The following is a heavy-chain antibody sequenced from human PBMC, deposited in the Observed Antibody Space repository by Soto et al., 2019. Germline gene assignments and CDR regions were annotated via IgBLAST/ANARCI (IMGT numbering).Heavy chain of an antibody. Sequence: EVQLVESGGGLVQPGGSLRLSCAASGFTISNYAMHWVRQATGKGLEWVSAIGTAGDTYYPGSVKGRLTISRESAKNSLYLQINSLRAEDTAVYYCARRFGASFDYWGQGTLVTVSS. J-gene: IGHJ4*02. D-gene: IGHD3-10*01. V-gene: IGHV3-13*01. CDR2: IGTAGDT. CDR1: GFTISNYA. CDR3: ARRFGASFDY.